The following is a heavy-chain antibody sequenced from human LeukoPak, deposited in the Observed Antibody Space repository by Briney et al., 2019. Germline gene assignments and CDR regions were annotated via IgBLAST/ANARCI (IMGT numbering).Heavy chain of an antibody. CDR2: ISWNSGTI. CDR3: AKDTSSGWYTSTDWFDP. Sequence: GGSLRLSCAASGFTFDDYAMHWVRQAPGKGLEWVSGISWNSGTIGYADSVKGRFTISRDNAKNSLYLQMNSLRAEDTVLYYCAKDTSSGWYTSTDWFDPWGQGTLVTVSS. J-gene: IGHJ5*02. V-gene: IGHV3-9*01. CDR1: GFTFDDYA. D-gene: IGHD6-19*01.